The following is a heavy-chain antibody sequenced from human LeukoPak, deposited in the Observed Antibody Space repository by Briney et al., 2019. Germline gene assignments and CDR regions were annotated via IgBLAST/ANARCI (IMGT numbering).Heavy chain of an antibody. CDR2: MNAGNGNT. CDR1: GYTFTSYA. D-gene: IGHD2-15*01. Sequence: WASVKVSCKASGYTFTSYAMHWVRQAPGQRLEWMGWMNAGNGNTKYSQKFQGRVTISRDTYASTAYMELSSLTSEDTAVYYCARDATYCRGSTCSYYGLDVWGQGTTVTVSS. J-gene: IGHJ6*02. CDR3: ARDATYCRGSTCSYYGLDV. V-gene: IGHV1-3*01.